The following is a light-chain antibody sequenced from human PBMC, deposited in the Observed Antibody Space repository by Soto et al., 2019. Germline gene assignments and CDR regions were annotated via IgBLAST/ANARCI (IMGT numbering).Light chain of an antibody. CDR1: QSVGNS. CDR2: DTY. CDR3: LQYNYWRPYS. J-gene: IGKJ2*03. V-gene: IGKV3-15*01. Sequence: IVMTQSPATLSLSPGERATLSCRASQSVGNSLAWYQLKPGQPPRLLIFDTYSGATGTPARFRGSGSGTDFTLTISSLQSEDFAVYICLQYNYWRPYSFGQGTKVDIK.